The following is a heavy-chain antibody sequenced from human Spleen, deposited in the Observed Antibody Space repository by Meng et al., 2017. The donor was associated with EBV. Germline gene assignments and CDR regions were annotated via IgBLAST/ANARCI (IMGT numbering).Heavy chain of an antibody. J-gene: IGHJ4*02. CDR3: ASYTSKGYAIDY. CDR1: GNTFSTSA. CDR2: IYAGDGST. V-gene: IGHV1-3*01. D-gene: IGHD5-12*01. Sequence: QVPLVQFGAEVQKPGALVKISCKASGNTFSTSAMHWVRQGPGQRLEWMGWIYAGDGSTKYSQRLQDRVTITRDTSASTSYMELSSLGSEDTAVYYCASYTSKGYAIDYWGRGTLVTVSS.